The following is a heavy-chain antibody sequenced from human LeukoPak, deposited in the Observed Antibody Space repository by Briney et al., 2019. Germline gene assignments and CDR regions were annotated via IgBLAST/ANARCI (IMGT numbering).Heavy chain of an antibody. V-gene: IGHV4-34*01. CDR3: ARDGTRGSGYDDYDY. J-gene: IGHJ4*02. Sequence: PSETLSLTCAVYGGSFSGYYWSWIRQPPGKGLEWIGEINHSGSTNYNPSLKSRVTISVDTSKNQFSLKLSSVTAADTAVYYCARDGTRGSGYDDYDYWGQGTLVTVSS. D-gene: IGHD5-12*01. CDR2: INHSGST. CDR1: GGSFSGYY.